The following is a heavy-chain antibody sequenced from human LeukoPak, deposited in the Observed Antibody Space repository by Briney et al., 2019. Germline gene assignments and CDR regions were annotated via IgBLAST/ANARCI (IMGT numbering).Heavy chain of an antibody. CDR2: IYYCGST. J-gene: IGHJ4*02. V-gene: IGHV4-59*12. D-gene: IGHD2-2*01. CDR3: ASSRGGSTSLDY. CDR1: GGSISSYY. Sequence: SETLSLTCTVSGGSISSYYWSWIRQPPGKGLEWIGYIYYCGSTNYNPSLKSRVTISVDTSKNQFSLKLSSVTAADTAVYNCASSRGGSTSLDYWGQGTLVTVSS.